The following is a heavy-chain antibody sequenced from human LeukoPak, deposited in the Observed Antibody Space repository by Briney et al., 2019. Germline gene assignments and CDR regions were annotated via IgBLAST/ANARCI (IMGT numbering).Heavy chain of an antibody. J-gene: IGHJ4*02. CDR2: INHSGST. D-gene: IGHD2-21*02. CDR1: GGSFSGYY. V-gene: IGHV4-34*01. CDR3: ARGRGRIVVVTYYFDY. Sequence: PSETLSLTCAVYGGSFSGYYWSWIRQPPGKGLEWIGEINHSGSTNYNPCLKSRVTISVDTSKNQFSLKLSSVTAADTAVYYCARGRGRIVVVTYYFDYWGQGTLVTVSS.